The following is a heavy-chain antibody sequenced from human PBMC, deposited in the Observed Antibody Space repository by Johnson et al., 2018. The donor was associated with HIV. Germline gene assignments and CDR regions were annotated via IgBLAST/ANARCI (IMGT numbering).Heavy chain of an antibody. V-gene: IGHV3-9*01. J-gene: IGHJ3*02. D-gene: IGHD1-26*01. CDR3: AKDIHLGAGGVDGAFDI. CDR1: GFTFDDYA. Sequence: VQLVESGGGLVQPGRSLRLSCAASGFTFDDYAMHWVRQAPGKGLEWVSGISWNSGSIGYADSVKGRFTISRDNAKNSLYLQMNSLRAEDTALYYCAKDIHLGAGGVDGAFDIWGQGTMVTVSS. CDR2: ISWNSGSI.